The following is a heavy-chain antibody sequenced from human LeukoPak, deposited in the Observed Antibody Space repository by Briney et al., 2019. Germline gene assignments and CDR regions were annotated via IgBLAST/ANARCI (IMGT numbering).Heavy chain of an antibody. CDR2: ISYDGSNK. V-gene: IGHV3-30-3*01. Sequence: QPGRSLRLSCAASGFTFSSYAMHWVRQAPGKGLEWVAVISYDGSNKYYADSVKGRFTISRDNSKNTLYLQMNSLRAEDTAAYYCARSTPAPGGYYYGSGSYYTQNWFDPWGQGTLVTVSS. D-gene: IGHD3-10*01. J-gene: IGHJ5*02. CDR3: ARSTPAPGGYYYGSGSYYTQNWFDP. CDR1: GFTFSSYA.